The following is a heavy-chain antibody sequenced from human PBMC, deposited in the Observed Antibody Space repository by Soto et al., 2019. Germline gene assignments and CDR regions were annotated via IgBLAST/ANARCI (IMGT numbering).Heavy chain of an antibody. J-gene: IGHJ4*02. D-gene: IGHD3-22*01. CDR1: GYILAPYW. CDR3: ARSIYDTSGSKSTLTPALQFYSDF. V-gene: IGHV5-51*01. Sequence: PVESLKISCKGSGYILAPYWIGWVRQMPRKGLEWMGIIFPRDSDTRYSPSFQGQVTISADKSISTAYLHWSSLKASDTAMYYCARSIYDTSGSKSTLTPALQFYSDFWGQGIQVTVSS. CDR2: IFPRDSDT.